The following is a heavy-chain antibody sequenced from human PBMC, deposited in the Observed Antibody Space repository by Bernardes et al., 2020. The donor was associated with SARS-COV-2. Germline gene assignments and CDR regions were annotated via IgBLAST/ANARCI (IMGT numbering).Heavy chain of an antibody. D-gene: IGHD3-22*01. CDR3: ARAVDSSGFYFSP. J-gene: IGHJ5*02. CDR2: SCYGGGT. Sequence: SETLSLTCTVSGGSISSHYWNWIRQAPGKGRGWVGCSCYGGGTSCNPSLKSRVTISIDTSKNQFSLKLSSVTAADTAVYYCARAVDSSGFYFSPWG. CDR1: GGSISSHY. V-gene: IGHV4-59*11.